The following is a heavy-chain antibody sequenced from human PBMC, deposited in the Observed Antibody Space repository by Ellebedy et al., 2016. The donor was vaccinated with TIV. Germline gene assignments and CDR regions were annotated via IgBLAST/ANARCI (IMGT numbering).Heavy chain of an antibody. V-gene: IGHV4-34*01. CDR1: GGSFSGYY. J-gene: IGHJ4*02. D-gene: IGHD2-15*01. CDR2: INHSGSI. Sequence: MPSETLSLTCAVYGGSFSGYYWSWIRQPPGKGLEWIGEINHSGSINYNPSLKSRVTISVDTSKNQFSLKLSSVTAADTAVYYCASFPGNCSGGRCYRRGSFDYWGQGTLVTVSS. CDR3: ASFPGNCSGGRCYRRGSFDY.